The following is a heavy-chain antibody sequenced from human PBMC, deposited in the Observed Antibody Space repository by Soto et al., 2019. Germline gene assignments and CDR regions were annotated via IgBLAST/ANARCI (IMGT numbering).Heavy chain of an antibody. V-gene: IGHV1-18*01. CDR1: GYTFTSYG. Sequence: QVQLVQSGAEVKKPGASVKVSCKASGYTFTSYGISWVRQAPGQGLEWMGWISAYNGNTNYAQKLQGRDTMTTDTSTSTAYMELSSVRSDDTAVYYCARVPYSSGWYSFYFDYWGQGTLVTVSS. D-gene: IGHD6-19*01. J-gene: IGHJ4*02. CDR2: ISAYNGNT. CDR3: ARVPYSSGWYSFYFDY.